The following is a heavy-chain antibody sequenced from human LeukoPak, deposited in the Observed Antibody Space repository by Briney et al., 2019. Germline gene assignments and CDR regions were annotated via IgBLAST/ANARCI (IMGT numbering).Heavy chain of an antibody. J-gene: IGHJ4*02. V-gene: IGHV3-21*01. CDR1: GFTFSSYS. CDR2: ISSSSSYI. D-gene: IGHD3-10*01. CDR3: ARETGRGEYYFDY. Sequence: PWGSLRLSCAASGFTFSSYSMNWVRQAPGKGLEWVSSISSSSSYIYYADSVKGRFTISRDNAKNSPYLQMNSLRAEDTAVYYCARETGRGEYYFDYWGQGTLVTVSS.